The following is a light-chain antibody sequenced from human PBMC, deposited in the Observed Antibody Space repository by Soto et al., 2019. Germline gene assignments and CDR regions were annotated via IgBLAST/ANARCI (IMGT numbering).Light chain of an antibody. Sequence: DIQMTQSPSSLSASVGDRITITCRASQFISSYLNWYQKKPGKAPRLLIYAASSLQTGVPSRFSGSGSGTDFTLTIGSLQPEDFATYYCQQSDITPYTFGQGTKLEIK. CDR2: AAS. J-gene: IGKJ2*01. V-gene: IGKV1-39*01. CDR1: QFISSY. CDR3: QQSDITPYT.